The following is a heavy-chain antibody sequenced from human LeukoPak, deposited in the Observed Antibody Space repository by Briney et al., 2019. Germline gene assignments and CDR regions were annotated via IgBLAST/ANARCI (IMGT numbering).Heavy chain of an antibody. CDR1: GFTFSSYG. CDR2: IWYDGSNK. Sequence: GESLKISCAASGFTFSSYGMHWVRQAPGKGLEWVAVIWYDGSNKYYADSVKGRFTISRDNSKNTLYLQMNSLRAEDTAVYYCARWGSPTVTPSYGMDVWGQGTTVTVSS. J-gene: IGHJ6*02. V-gene: IGHV3-33*01. D-gene: IGHD4-17*01. CDR3: ARWGSPTVTPSYGMDV.